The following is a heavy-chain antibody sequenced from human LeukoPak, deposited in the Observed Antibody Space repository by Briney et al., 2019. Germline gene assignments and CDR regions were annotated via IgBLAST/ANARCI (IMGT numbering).Heavy chain of an antibody. CDR2: IYPGDSDT. V-gene: IGHV5-51*01. CDR3: ARGSLGRGFDLAAFDI. D-gene: IGHD3-9*01. J-gene: IGHJ3*02. Sequence: GESLKISCKGSGYSFTSYWIGWVRQMPGKGLEWMGIIYPGDSDTRYSPSFQGQVTISADKSISTAYLQWSSLKASDTAMYYCARGSLGRGFDLAAFDIWGQGTMVTVSS. CDR1: GYSFTSYW.